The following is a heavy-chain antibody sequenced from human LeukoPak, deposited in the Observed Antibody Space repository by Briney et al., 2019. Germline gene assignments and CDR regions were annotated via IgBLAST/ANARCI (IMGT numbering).Heavy chain of an antibody. CDR1: GFTFSSYG. V-gene: IGHV3-30*02. D-gene: IGHD5-18*01. Sequence: GGSLRLSCAASGFTFSSYGMHWVRQAPGKGLEWVAFIRYDGSNKYYADSVKGRFTISRDNSKNTLYLQMNSLKTEDTAVYYCTASSYGHVGYYYYMDVWGKGTTVTISS. J-gene: IGHJ6*03. CDR3: TASSYGHVGYYYYMDV. CDR2: IRYDGSNK.